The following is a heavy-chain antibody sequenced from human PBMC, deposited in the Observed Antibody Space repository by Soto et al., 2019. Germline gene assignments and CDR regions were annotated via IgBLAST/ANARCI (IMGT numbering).Heavy chain of an antibody. D-gene: IGHD2-2*01. CDR2: ISGSGGST. Sequence: EVQLLASGGGLVQPGGSLRLSCAASGFTFSSYAMSWVRQAPGKGLEWVSAISGSGGSTYYADSVKGRFTISRDNSKNTLYLQMNSLRAEDTAVYYCAKDWGDIVVVPAAYRGGLFDYWGPGPLVTVSS. J-gene: IGHJ4*02. V-gene: IGHV3-23*01. CDR1: GFTFSSYA. CDR3: AKDWGDIVVVPAAYRGGLFDY.